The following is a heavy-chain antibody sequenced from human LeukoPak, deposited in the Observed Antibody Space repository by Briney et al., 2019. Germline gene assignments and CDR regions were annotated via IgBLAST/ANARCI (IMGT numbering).Heavy chain of an antibody. J-gene: IGHJ4*02. Sequence: PSETLSRTCAVSDGSFSAYYWSWLRQPPGKGQEWIGEINHSGSTTYNPSLKSRVTISVDTSKNQFSLKLTSVTAADTAMYYCARWNANTLHSFDFWSQGTLVTVSS. D-gene: IGHD1-1*01. CDR2: INHSGST. CDR1: DGSFSAYY. V-gene: IGHV4-34*01. CDR3: ARWNANTLHSFDF.